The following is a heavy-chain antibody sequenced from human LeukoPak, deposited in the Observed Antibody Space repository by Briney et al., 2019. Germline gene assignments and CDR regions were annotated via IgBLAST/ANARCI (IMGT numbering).Heavy chain of an antibody. CDR3: AREVSSSWYDAFDI. D-gene: IGHD6-13*01. CDR2: VSGSGGST. J-gene: IGHJ3*02. Sequence: GGSLRLSCAAPGFTFSSYALTWVRQAPGRGLEWVSAVSGSGGSTYYADSVKGRFTISRDNAKNSLYLQMNSLRAEDTAVYYCAREVSSSWYDAFDIWGQGTMVTVSS. CDR1: GFTFSSYA. V-gene: IGHV3-23*01.